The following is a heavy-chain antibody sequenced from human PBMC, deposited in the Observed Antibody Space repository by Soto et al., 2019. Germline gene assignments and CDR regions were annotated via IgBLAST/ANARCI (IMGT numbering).Heavy chain of an antibody. V-gene: IGHV1-3*05. CDR3: ARSPCIAVADY. J-gene: IGHJ4*02. D-gene: IGHD6-19*01. CDR1: GYTFTSYA. Sequence: QVQLVQSGAEEKKPGASVKVYCKASGYTFTSYAMHWVRQAPGQRLEWMGWINAGNGNTKYSQKFQGRVTITRDTSASTAYMELSSLRSEDTAVYYCARSPCIAVADYWGQGTLVTVSS. CDR2: INAGNGNT.